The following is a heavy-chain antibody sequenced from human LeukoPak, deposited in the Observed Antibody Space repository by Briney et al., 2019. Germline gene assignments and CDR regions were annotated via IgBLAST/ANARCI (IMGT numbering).Heavy chain of an antibody. Sequence: GGSLRLSCAASGFTVSSNYMSWVRQAPGKGLEWVSVIYNGRSTYYADSVKGRFTISRDNSKNTLYLQMNSLRAEDTAVYYCASRGGFYYDSSMNWYFDLWGRGTLVTVSS. J-gene: IGHJ2*01. CDR3: ASRGGFYYDSSMNWYFDL. V-gene: IGHV3-53*01. D-gene: IGHD3-22*01. CDR1: GFTVSSNY. CDR2: IYNGRST.